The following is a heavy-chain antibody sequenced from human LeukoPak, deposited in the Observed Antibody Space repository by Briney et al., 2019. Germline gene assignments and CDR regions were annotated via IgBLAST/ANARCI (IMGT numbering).Heavy chain of an antibody. V-gene: IGHV1-46*01. CDR1: GYTFTSYY. Sequence: ASVKVSCKASGYTFTSYYMHWVRQAPGQGLEWMGIINPSGGSTSYAQKFQGRVTMTRDTSTSTVYMELSSLRPEDTAVYYCASPYCSGGSCYGMDVWGQGTTVIVSS. D-gene: IGHD2-15*01. CDR3: ASPYCSGGSCYGMDV. J-gene: IGHJ6*02. CDR2: INPSGGST.